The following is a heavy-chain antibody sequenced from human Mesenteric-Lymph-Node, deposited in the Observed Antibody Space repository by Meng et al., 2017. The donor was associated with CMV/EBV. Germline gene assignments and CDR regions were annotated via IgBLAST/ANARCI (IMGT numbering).Heavy chain of an antibody. CDR1: TSDA. CDR2: SNADNDNT. Sequence: TSDAMYWVRQAPRQRLEWMGWSNADNDNTKCSQEFQGRVTITRDTSASTAYMELSSPRSEDTAVYYCSVYGSGSDLNSGGGLRRVDYWGQGTLVTVSS. J-gene: IGHJ4*02. V-gene: IGHV1-3*02. D-gene: IGHD3-10*01. CDR3: SVYGSGSDLNSGGGLRRVDY.